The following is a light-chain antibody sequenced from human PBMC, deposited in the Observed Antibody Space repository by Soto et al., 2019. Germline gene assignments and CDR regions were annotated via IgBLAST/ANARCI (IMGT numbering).Light chain of an antibody. Sequence: DLQAPQSPSSLSASVVDRVTVTCRASQSISSYLNWYQQKPGKAPKLLIYGAVNLQSGVPSRFSGSGSGTDFTLTISSLQPEDFATYYCQQSYSSPRTFGGGTKVDIK. CDR3: QQSYSSPRT. CDR1: QSISSY. V-gene: IGKV1-39*01. J-gene: IGKJ4*01. CDR2: GAV.